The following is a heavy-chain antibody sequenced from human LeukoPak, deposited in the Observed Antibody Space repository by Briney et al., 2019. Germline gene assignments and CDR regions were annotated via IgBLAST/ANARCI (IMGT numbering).Heavy chain of an antibody. CDR2: INHSGST. CDR3: ARGPSGYHNT. V-gene: IGHV4-34*01. J-gene: IGHJ4*02. Sequence: SETLSLTCAVYGGSFSGYYWSWIRQPPGKGLEWIGEINHSGSTNYNPSLKSRVTISVDTSKNQFSLKLSSVTAADTAVYYCARGPSGYHNTGGQGTLVTVSS. D-gene: IGHD5-12*01. CDR1: GGSFSGYY.